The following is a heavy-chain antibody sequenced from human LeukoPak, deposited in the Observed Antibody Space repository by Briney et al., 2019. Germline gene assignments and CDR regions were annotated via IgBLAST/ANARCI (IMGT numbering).Heavy chain of an antibody. Sequence: GASVKVSCKASGYTFTGYYMHWVRQAPGQGLEWMGWINPNSGGTNYAQKFQGRVTMTRDTSISTAYMELSRLRSDDTAVYYCARDSEAAGYDSSGYQLWGQGTLVTVSS. CDR3: ARDSEAAGYDSSGYQL. CDR2: INPNSGGT. J-gene: IGHJ4*02. D-gene: IGHD3-22*01. V-gene: IGHV1-2*02. CDR1: GYTFTGYY.